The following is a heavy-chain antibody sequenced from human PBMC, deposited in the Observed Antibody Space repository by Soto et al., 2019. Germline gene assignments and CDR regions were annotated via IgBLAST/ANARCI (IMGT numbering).Heavy chain of an antibody. CDR3: AKRFGELLDYYFDY. Sequence: GGSLRLSCAASGFTFSSYAMSWVRQAPGKGLEWVSAISGGGGSTYYADSVKGRFTISRDNSKNTLYLQMNSLRAEDTAVYYCAKRFGELLDYYFDYWGQGNLVTVSS. CDR1: GFTFSSYA. D-gene: IGHD3-10*01. J-gene: IGHJ4*02. CDR2: ISGGGGST. V-gene: IGHV3-23*01.